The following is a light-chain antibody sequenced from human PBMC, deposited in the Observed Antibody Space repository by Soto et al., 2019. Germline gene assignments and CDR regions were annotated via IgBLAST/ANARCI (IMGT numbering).Light chain of an antibody. Sequence: EIVMTQSPATLSVSPGERATLSCRASQSVSRNLAWYQQRPGRAPRLLIYDASTRATDIPARFSGSGSGTEFTLPINSLQSEDFAVYYCHQYNNWPLYTFGQGTKLEIK. CDR2: DAS. V-gene: IGKV3-15*01. CDR3: HQYNNWPLYT. J-gene: IGKJ2*01. CDR1: QSVSRN.